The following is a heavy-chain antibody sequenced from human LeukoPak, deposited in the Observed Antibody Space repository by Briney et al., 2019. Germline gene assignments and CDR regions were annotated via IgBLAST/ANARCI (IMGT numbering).Heavy chain of an antibody. CDR2: ISGSGGST. CDR3: AKRGVYYYGSGSYFDY. Sequence: GGSLRLSCAASGFTVSSNYMSWVRQAPGKGLEWVSAISGSGGSTYYADSVKGRFTISRDNSKNTLYLQMNSLRAEDTAVYYCAKRGVYYYGSGSYFDYWGQGTLVTVSS. D-gene: IGHD3-10*01. J-gene: IGHJ4*02. CDR1: GFTVSSNY. V-gene: IGHV3-23*01.